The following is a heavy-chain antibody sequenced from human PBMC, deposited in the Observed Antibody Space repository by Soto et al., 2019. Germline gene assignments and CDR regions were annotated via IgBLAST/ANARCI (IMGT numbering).Heavy chain of an antibody. CDR1: GFTFSNYA. CDR3: AKGPIAVAGYGMDV. J-gene: IGHJ6*02. D-gene: IGHD6-19*01. V-gene: IGHV3-23*01. Sequence: HPGGSLRLSCAASGFTFSNYAMSWVRQAPGKGLEWVSGTSESGSSTYYAASVKGRFTISRDNSRNTVYLQMNSLRAEDTAVYYCAKGPIAVAGYGMDVWGQGTTVTVSS. CDR2: TSESGSST.